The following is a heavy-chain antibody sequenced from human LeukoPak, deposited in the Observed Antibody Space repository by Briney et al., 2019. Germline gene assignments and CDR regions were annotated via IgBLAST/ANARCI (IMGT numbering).Heavy chain of an antibody. V-gene: IGHV3-33*01. CDR1: GFTFSSYG. D-gene: IGHD3-22*01. Sequence: GGSLRLSCAASGFTFSSYGMHWVRQAPGKGLEWVAVIWYDGSNKYYADSVKGRFTISRDNSKNTLYLQVNSLRAEDTAVYYCARAGDYDSSGYYFDYWGQGTLVTVSS. CDR2: IWYDGSNK. J-gene: IGHJ4*02. CDR3: ARAGDYDSSGYYFDY.